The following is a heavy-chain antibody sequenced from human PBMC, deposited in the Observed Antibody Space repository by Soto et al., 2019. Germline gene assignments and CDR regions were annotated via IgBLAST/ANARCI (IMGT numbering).Heavy chain of an antibody. CDR2: ISGSGGST. CDR1: GFTFSSYA. D-gene: IGHD6-19*01. Sequence: EVQLLESGGGLVQPGGSLRLSCAASGFTFSSYAMSWVRQAPGKGLEWVSAISGSGGSTYYADSVKGRFTISRDNSKNTLYLQMNSLRAEDTAVYYCAKVFSGWYSDPYYFDYWGQGTLVTVSS. J-gene: IGHJ4*02. CDR3: AKVFSGWYSDPYYFDY. V-gene: IGHV3-23*01.